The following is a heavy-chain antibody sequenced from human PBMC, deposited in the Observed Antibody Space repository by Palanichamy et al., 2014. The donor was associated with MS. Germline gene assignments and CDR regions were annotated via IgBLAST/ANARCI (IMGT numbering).Heavy chain of an antibody. CDR1: LYLYQIMV. V-gene: IGHV1-18*01. D-gene: IGHD2-21*01. Sequence: LVQSGAEVKKPGAVSEGLLPGFWLYLYQIMVSAGCDRPPGQGLEWMGWISAYNGDTKYAQKLQGRVTLATDTSTRTAYMELRSLRSDDTAVYYCARDKYGGPEGYWGQGTLVTVSS. CDR2: ISAYNGDT. J-gene: IGHJ4*02. CDR3: ARDKYGGPEGY.